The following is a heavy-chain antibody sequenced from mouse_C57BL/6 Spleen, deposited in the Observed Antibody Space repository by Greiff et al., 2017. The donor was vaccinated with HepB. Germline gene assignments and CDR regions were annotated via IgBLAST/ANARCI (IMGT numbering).Heavy chain of an antibody. CDR3: ARGGDRYSNYDAMDY. CDR1: GYSITSGYY. D-gene: IGHD2-5*01. Sequence: VQLQQSGPGLVKPSQSLSLTCSVTGYSITSGYYWNWIRQFPGNKLEWMGYISYDGSNNYNPSLKNRISITRDTSKNQFFLKLNSVTTEDTATYYCARGGDRYSNYDAMDYWGQGTSVTVSS. J-gene: IGHJ4*01. V-gene: IGHV3-6*01. CDR2: ISYDGSN.